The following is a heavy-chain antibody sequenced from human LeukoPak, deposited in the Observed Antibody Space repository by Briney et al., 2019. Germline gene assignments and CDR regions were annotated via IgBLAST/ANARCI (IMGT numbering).Heavy chain of an antibody. CDR1: GFTFSKYW. J-gene: IGHJ4*02. V-gene: IGHV3-74*01. CDR3: ATKQWLAPPPDS. D-gene: IGHD6-19*01. Sequence: GGSLRLSCAASGFTFSKYWMLWVRHAPGKGLQSVSRINTDGTVTTYADSVKGRFTVSRDNVDNTMFLQMNSVIDEDTAVYYCATKQWLAPPPDSWGQGTPVTVSS. CDR2: INTDGTVT.